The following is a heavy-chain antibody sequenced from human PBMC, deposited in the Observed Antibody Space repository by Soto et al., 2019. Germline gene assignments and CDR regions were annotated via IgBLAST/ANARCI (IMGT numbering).Heavy chain of an antibody. CDR3: TRDPRNYYDRIGSANWFDP. CDR1: GFTFSGSA. J-gene: IGHJ5*02. D-gene: IGHD3-22*01. CDR2: IRSKTNRYAS. V-gene: IGHV3-73*02. Sequence: EVQLVESGGGLVQPGGSLQLSCAASGFTFSGSAMHWVRQASGQGLEWVGRIRSKTNRYASAYAASVKGRFTLSRDNSKDKAYLQMNSLKTEDTAVYYCTRDPRNYYDRIGSANWFDPWGQGTMVTVSS.